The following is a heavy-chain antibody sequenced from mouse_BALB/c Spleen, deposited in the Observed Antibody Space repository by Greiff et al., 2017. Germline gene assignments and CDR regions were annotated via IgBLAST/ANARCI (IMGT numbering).Heavy chain of an antibody. Sequence: VQLQQSGAELVKPGASVKLSCTASGFYIKDTYMHWVKQRPEQGLEWIGRIDPANGNTKYDPKFQGKATITADTSSNTAYLQLSSLTSEDTAVYYGASLLHTNGDYWGQGTTLTVSS. J-gene: IGHJ2*01. CDR1: GFYIKDTY. CDR2: IDPANGNT. CDR3: ASLLHTNGDY. V-gene: IGHV14-3*02. D-gene: IGHD1-1*01.